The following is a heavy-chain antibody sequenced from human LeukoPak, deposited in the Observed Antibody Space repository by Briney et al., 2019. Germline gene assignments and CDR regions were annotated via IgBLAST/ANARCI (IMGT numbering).Heavy chain of an antibody. J-gene: IGHJ3*02. CDR2: IYYSGST. V-gene: IGHV4-39*01. Sequence: SETLSLTCIVSGGSISSSSYYWGWIRQPPGKGLEWIGSIYYSGSTYYNPSLKSRVTISVDTSKNQFSLKLSSVTAADTAVYYCARHLPYSSSGHDAFDIWGQGTMVTVSS. CDR1: GGSISSSSYY. D-gene: IGHD6-6*01. CDR3: ARHLPYSSSGHDAFDI.